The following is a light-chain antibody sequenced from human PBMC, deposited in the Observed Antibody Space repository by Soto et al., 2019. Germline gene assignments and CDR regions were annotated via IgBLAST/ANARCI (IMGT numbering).Light chain of an antibody. J-gene: IGLJ2*01. V-gene: IGLV2-14*03. CDR2: DVS. CDR3: RSYAASSTL. Sequence: QSALTQPASVSGSPGQSITIPCTGSSSDIGLYNHVSWYQQHPGKAPKLLNYDVSYRPSGISDRFSGSKSGNTASLTISGREPEDEADYCCRSYAASSTLFGGGTKLTVL. CDR1: SSDIGLYNH.